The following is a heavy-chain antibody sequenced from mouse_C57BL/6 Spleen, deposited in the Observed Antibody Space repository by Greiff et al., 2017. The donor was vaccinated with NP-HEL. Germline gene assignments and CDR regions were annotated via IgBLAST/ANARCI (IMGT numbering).Heavy chain of an antibody. CDR3: TTGVTTDDY. D-gene: IGHD2-2*01. V-gene: IGHV14-4*01. CDR1: GFNIKDDY. Sequence: EVQLQQSGAELVRPGASVKLSCTASGFNIKDDYMHWVKQRPEQGLEWIGWIDPENGDTEYASKFQGKATITADTSSNTAYLQLSSLTSEDTAVYYCTTGVTTDDYWGQGTTLTVSS. J-gene: IGHJ2*01. CDR2: IDPENGDT.